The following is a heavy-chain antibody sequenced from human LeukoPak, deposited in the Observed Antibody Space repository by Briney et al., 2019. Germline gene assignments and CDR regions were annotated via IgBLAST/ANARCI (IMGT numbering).Heavy chain of an antibody. Sequence: GGSLRPSCAASGFTFSSYSMNWVRQAPGKGLEWVSSISSSSSYIYYADSVKGRFTISRDNAKNSLYLQMNSLRAEDTAVYYCAREKANYYGSGSYYNYFDYWGQGTLVTVSS. CDR1: GFTFSSYS. CDR3: AREKANYYGSGSYYNYFDY. CDR2: ISSSSSYI. J-gene: IGHJ4*02. V-gene: IGHV3-21*01. D-gene: IGHD3-10*01.